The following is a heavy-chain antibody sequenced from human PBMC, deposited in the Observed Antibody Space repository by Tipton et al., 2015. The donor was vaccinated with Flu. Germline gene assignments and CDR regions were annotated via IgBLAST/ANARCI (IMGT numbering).Heavy chain of an antibody. CDR3: ARLRANYYDSSGYSDY. D-gene: IGHD3-22*01. J-gene: IGHJ4*02. V-gene: IGHV4-39*07. CDR2: IYYSGST. Sequence: TLSLTCTVSGYSISSSSYYWGWIRQPPGKGLEWIGSIYYSGSTYYNPSLKSRVTISVDTSKNQFSLKLSSVTAADTAVYYCARLRANYYDSSGYSDYWGQGTLVTVSS. CDR1: GYSISSSSYY.